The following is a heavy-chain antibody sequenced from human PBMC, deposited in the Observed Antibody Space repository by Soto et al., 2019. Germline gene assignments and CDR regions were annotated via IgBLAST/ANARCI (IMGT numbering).Heavy chain of an antibody. CDR3: AREGPSTVTTGYYYYGMDV. V-gene: IGHV3-33*01. D-gene: IGHD4-17*01. CDR2: IWYDGSNK. J-gene: IGHJ6*02. Sequence: ESGGGVVQPGRSLRLSCAASGFTFSSYGMHWVRQAPGKGLEWVAVIWYDGSNKYYADSVKGRFTISRDNSKNTLYLQMNSLRAEDTAVYYCAREGPSTVTTGYYYYGMDVWGQGTTVTVSS. CDR1: GFTFSSYG.